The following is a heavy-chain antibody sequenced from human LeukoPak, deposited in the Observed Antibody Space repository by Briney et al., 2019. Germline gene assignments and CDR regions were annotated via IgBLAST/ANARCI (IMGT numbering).Heavy chain of an antibody. V-gene: IGHV3-7*03. J-gene: IGHJ5*02. Sequence: GGSLRLSCATSGFTFSSSWMSWVCQAPGKGLEWVANIKQDGSEMHYVDSVKGRSTISRDNANNSLYLQMNSLRAEDTAVYYCVRAVVVAASYRFDPWGQGTLVTVSS. D-gene: IGHD2-15*01. CDR1: GFTFSSSW. CDR3: VRAVVVAASYRFDP. CDR2: IKQDGSEM.